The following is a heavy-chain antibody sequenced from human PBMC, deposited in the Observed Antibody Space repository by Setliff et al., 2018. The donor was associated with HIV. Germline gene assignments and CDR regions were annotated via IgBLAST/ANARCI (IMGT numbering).Heavy chain of an antibody. J-gene: IGHJ1*01. CDR3: ARRGDDFLGYFQH. D-gene: IGHD5-12*01. V-gene: IGHV4-39*01. Sequence: SETLSLTCTVSGGSISSDYYFWGWIRQSPGKGLQWIGSIHYSGSTYYNPSLESRVTISVDTSENQFSLKLSSVTAGDTAVYYCARRGDDFLGYFQHWGHGTLVTVS. CDR1: GGSISSDYYF. CDR2: IHYSGST.